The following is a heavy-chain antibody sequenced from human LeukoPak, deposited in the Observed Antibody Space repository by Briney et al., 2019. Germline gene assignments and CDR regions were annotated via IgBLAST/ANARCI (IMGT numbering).Heavy chain of an antibody. CDR3: ARANSGSYYSDY. V-gene: IGHV3-74*01. D-gene: IGHD1-26*01. CDR1: GFTFSSYW. Sequence: PGGSLRLSCAASGFTFSSYWMHWVRQAPGKGLVWVSRINSDGSSTSYADSVKGRFTISRDNAKNTLYLQTNSLRAEDTAVYYCARANSGSYYSDYWGQGTLVTVSS. J-gene: IGHJ4*02. CDR2: INSDGSST.